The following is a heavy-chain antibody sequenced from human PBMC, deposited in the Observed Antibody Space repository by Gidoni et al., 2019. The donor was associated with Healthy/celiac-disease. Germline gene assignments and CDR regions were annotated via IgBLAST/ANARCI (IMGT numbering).Heavy chain of an antibody. V-gene: IGHV3-33*01. Sequence: QVQLVESGGGVVQPGRSLRLSCAASGFTFSSYGMHWVRQAPGKGLEWVAVIWYDGSNKYYADSVKGRFTISRDNSKNTLYLQMNSLRAEDTAVYYCARDRDGYNYFDYWGQGTLSPSPQ. CDR3: ARDRDGYNYFDY. J-gene: IGHJ4*02. CDR2: IWYDGSNK. D-gene: IGHD5-12*01. CDR1: GFTFSSYG.